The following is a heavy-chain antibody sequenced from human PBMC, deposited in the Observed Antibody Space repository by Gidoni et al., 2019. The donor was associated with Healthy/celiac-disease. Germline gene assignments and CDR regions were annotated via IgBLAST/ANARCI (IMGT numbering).Heavy chain of an antibody. D-gene: IGHD3-3*01. V-gene: IGHV3-23*01. CDR3: AKDKSTYYDFWSGYSYYGMDV. J-gene: IGHJ6*02. Sequence: EVQLLESGGGLVQTGGSLRLSCAASGFTFSSYAMSWVRQAPGKGLEWVSAISGGGGSTYYADAVKGRFTISRDNSKNTLYLQMNSLRAEDTAVYYCAKDKSTYYDFWSGYSYYGMDVWGQGTTVTVSS. CDR1: GFTFSSYA. CDR2: ISGGGGST.